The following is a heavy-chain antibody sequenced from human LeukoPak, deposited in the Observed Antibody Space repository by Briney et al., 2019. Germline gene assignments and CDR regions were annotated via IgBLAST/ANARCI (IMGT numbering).Heavy chain of an antibody. J-gene: IGHJ4*02. D-gene: IGHD5-18*01. CDR3: ARGRYSFGY. CDR1: GGSFSGYY. CDR2: VNHSGST. Sequence: SETLSLTCAVYGGSFSGYYWSWIRQPPGKGLEWIGEVNHSGSTNYNPSLKSRVTISVDTSKNQFSLNLSSVTAADTAVYFCARGRYSFGYWGQGTLVTVSS. V-gene: IGHV4-34*01.